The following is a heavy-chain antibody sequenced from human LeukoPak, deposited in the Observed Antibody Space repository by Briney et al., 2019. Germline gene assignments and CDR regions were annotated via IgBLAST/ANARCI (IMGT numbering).Heavy chain of an antibody. Sequence: PSETLSLTCAVYGGSFSGYYWSWIRQPPGKGLEWIGEINHSGSTNYNPSLKSRVTISVDTSKNQFSLKLSSVTAADTAVYYCARDSGYWGQGTLVTVSS. D-gene: IGHD7-27*01. CDR1: GGSFSGYY. CDR3: ARDSGY. J-gene: IGHJ4*02. V-gene: IGHV4-34*01. CDR2: INHSGST.